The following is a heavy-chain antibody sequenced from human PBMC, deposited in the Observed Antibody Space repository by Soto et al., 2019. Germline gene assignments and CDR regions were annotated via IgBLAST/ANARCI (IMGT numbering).Heavy chain of an antibody. Sequence: QVQLQESGPGLVKPSETLSLTCTVSGGSISSYYWSWIRQPPGKGLEWIGYIYYSGSTNYNPSLKSRVTISVDTSKNQFSLKLSSVTAADTAVYYCARDPPGYGDYGPWGQGTLVTVSS. CDR1: GGSISSYY. V-gene: IGHV4-59*01. CDR2: IYYSGST. CDR3: ARDPPGYGDYGP. J-gene: IGHJ5*02. D-gene: IGHD4-17*01.